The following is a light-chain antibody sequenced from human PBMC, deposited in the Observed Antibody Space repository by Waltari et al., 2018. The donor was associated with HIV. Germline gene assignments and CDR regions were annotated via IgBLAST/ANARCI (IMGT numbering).Light chain of an antibody. Sequence: DVVMTQSPLSLRVTPGEPASISCRSSQSLLSRNGNNYLDWYLQKPGQSPQLLIYVGSNRDSGVPDRFSGSGSGTDFTLKISRVEAEDVGVYYCMQALEAPLTFGGGTKVQIK. CDR2: VGS. V-gene: IGKV2-28*01. CDR3: MQALEAPLT. CDR1: QSLLSRNGNNY. J-gene: IGKJ4*01.